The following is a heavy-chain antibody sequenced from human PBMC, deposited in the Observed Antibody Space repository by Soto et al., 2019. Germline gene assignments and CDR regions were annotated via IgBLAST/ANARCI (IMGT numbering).Heavy chain of an antibody. CDR2: ISYDGSNK. D-gene: IGHD3-10*01. V-gene: IGHV3-30-3*01. J-gene: IGHJ4*02. CDR1: GFTFSSYA. CDR3: ARRLFYGPSVDY. Sequence: GALRLGGAASGFTFSSYAMHWVRQAPGKGLEWVAVISYDGSNKYYADSVKGRFTISRDNSKNTLYLQMNSLRAEDTAVYYCARRLFYGPSVDYWGQGTLVTVSS.